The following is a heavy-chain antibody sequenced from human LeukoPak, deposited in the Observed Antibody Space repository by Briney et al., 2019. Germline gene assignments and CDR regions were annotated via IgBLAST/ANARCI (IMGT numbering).Heavy chain of an antibody. Sequence: SETLSLTCTVSGGSISSYYWSWIRQPPGKGLEWIGYIYYSGSTNYNPSLKSRVTISVDTSKNQFSLKLSSVTAADTAVYYCAREGLAEAFDYWGQGTLVTVSS. V-gene: IGHV4-59*01. CDR1: GGSISSYY. J-gene: IGHJ4*02. D-gene: IGHD1-14*01. CDR3: AREGLAEAFDY. CDR2: IYYSGST.